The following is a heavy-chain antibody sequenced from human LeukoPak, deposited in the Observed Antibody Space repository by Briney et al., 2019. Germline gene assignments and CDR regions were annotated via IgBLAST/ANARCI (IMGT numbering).Heavy chain of an antibody. J-gene: IGHJ4*02. CDR3: ARERYYDSSGRNPSKYFDS. CDR1: GGTFSNND. Sequence: GASVKVPCKTSGGTFSNNDISWVRQAPGQGLEWIGRIIPIFGKAESAQNFQGRVTLTADKSTNTVYMEMRSLRSDDTAVYFCARERYYDSSGRNPSKYFDSWGQGSLVTVSS. CDR2: IIPIFGKA. V-gene: IGHV1-69*04. D-gene: IGHD3-22*01.